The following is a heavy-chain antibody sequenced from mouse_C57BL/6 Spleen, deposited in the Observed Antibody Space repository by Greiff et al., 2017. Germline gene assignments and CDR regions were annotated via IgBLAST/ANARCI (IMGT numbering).Heavy chain of an antibody. CDR2: IYPGDGDT. CDR3: ARRRADYGYFDV. Sequence: QVQLKQSGPELVKPGASVKISCKASGYAFSSSWMNWVKQRPGKGLEWIGRIYPGDGDTNYNGKFKGKATLTADKSSSTAYMQLSSLTSEDSAVYFCARRRADYGYFDVWGTGTTVTVSS. J-gene: IGHJ1*03. V-gene: IGHV1-82*01. CDR1: GYAFSSSW.